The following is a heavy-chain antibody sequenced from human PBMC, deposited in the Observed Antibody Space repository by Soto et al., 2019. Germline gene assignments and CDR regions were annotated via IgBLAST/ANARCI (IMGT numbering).Heavy chain of an antibody. Sequence: SETLSLTCTVSGGSISSGGYYWYWIRQHPGKGLEWIGYIYYSGTTYYNPSLKSRVTISVDTSKNQFSLTLTSVTAADTAVYYCASRVEGLYSGNDRYYFDYWGQGTLVTVSS. D-gene: IGHD5-12*01. V-gene: IGHV4-31*03. CDR1: GGSISSGGYY. J-gene: IGHJ4*02. CDR3: ASRVEGLYSGNDRYYFDY. CDR2: IYYSGTT.